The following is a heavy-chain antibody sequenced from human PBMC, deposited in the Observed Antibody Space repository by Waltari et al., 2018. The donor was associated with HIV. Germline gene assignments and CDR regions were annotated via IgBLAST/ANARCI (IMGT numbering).Heavy chain of an antibody. CDR3: ARGLRGYSGYVPLDY. CDR1: GGSFSGYY. Sequence: QVQLQQWGAGLLKPSETLSLTCAVYGGSFSGYYWSWIRQPPGKGLEWIGEINHSGSPNNNPSLKSRVTISVDTSKNQFSLKLSSVTAADTAVYYCARGLRGYSGYVPLDYWGQGTLVTVSS. D-gene: IGHD5-12*01. J-gene: IGHJ4*02. CDR2: INHSGSP. V-gene: IGHV4-34*01.